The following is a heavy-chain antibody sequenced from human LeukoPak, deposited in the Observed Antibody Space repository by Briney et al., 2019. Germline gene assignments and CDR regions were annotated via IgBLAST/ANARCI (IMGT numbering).Heavy chain of an antibody. Sequence: GGSLRLSCSASGFPFSTYAMSWVRQPPGKGPEWVSSFSGNGGATYYADSVKGRFTISRDNSKSTLYLQMNSLRVEDTAVSYCATRGTYISWGPGTLVTVSS. D-gene: IGHD1-26*01. CDR2: FSGNGGAT. J-gene: IGHJ5*02. CDR3: ATRGTYIS. V-gene: IGHV3-23*01. CDR1: GFPFSTYA.